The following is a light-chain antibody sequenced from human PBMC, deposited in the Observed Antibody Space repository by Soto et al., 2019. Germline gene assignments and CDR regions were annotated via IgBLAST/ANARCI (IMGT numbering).Light chain of an antibody. CDR1: SSDVGTYNY. Sequence: QPVLTQSPSASGSPGQSVTISCTGTSSDVGTYNYVSWYQQHPGKAPKLMIYEVSKRPSGVPDRFSGSKSGNTASLTVSGLQVEDEADYYCSSYAGSNLWVFGGGTQLTVL. V-gene: IGLV2-8*01. CDR3: SSYAGSNLWV. J-gene: IGLJ3*02. CDR2: EVS.